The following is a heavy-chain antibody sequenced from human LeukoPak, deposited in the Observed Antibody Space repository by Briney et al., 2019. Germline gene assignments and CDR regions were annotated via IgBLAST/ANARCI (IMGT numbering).Heavy chain of an antibody. V-gene: IGHV3-30*02. J-gene: IGHJ5*02. CDR3: AKDGSSSTLAS. D-gene: IGHD6-6*01. Sequence: PGGSLRLSCAASGFTFSSYDMHWVRQAPGKGLEWVTTIWYDEKKTYYADSVQGRFTISRDNSKNTLFLQMNSLRAEDTAMYYCAKDGSSSTLASWGQGTLVTVSS. CDR1: GFTFSSYD. CDR2: IWYDEKKT.